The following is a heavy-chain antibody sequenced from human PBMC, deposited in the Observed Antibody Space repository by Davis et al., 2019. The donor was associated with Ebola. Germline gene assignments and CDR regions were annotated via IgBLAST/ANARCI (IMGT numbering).Heavy chain of an antibody. CDR1: GFTFSSYA. D-gene: IGHD3-10*01. CDR3: ARVGIWFGDSWFDP. J-gene: IGHJ5*02. Sequence: GESLKISCAASGFTFSSYAMSWVRQAPGKGLEWVSVISGSGGSTYYAESVKGRFTISRDNSKNTLYLQMNSLRAEDTAVYYCARVGIWFGDSWFDPWGQGTLVTVSS. CDR2: ISGSGGST. V-gene: IGHV3-23*01.